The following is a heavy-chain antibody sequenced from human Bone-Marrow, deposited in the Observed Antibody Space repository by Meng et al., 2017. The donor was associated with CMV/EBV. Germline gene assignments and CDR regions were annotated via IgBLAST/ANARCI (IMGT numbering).Heavy chain of an antibody. CDR1: GDSVSSNNAA. V-gene: IGHV6-1*01. CDR2: TYYRSQWHI. J-gene: IGHJ4*02. CDR3: GGDFWGSPGGY. D-gene: IGHD3-16*01. Sequence: SQTLSLTCAISGDSVSSNNAAWNWIRQSPSGGLEWLGRTYYRSQWHIEYAVSLRGRITINPDTSKSLFSLQLNSMTPEDTALYYCGGDFWGSPGGYWGQGTQVTVSS.